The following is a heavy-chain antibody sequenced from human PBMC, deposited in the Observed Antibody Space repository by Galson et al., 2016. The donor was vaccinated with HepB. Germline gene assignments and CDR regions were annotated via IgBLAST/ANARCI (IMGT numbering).Heavy chain of an antibody. CDR2: TSLGRGT. J-gene: IGHJ4*02. D-gene: IGHD6-6*01. CDR3: ARDAQYGNHVWAFDY. Sequence: SETLSLTCAVSGDSVTGRNWWAWVRQAPGRGLEWIGETSLGRGTNYDPSLKNRVTISVDTSENQFSMRLTSVTAADTAVYYCARDAQYGNHVWAFDYWSQGILVTVSS. CDR1: GDSVTGRNW. V-gene: IGHV4-4*02.